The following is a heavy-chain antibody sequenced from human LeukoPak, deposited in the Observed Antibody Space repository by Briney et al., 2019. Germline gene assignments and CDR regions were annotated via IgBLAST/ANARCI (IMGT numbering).Heavy chain of an antibody. Sequence: GGSLRLSCAASGFTFSNYAIHWVRQAPGKGLEWVSVIYLDGGKRYYGDSVKGRFTVSRDNSKNTSYLQMNSLRAEDTAVYYCARELSSGGPICNHSSWYSAFEYWGQGTLVTVSS. CDR2: IYLDGGKR. V-gene: IGHV3-33*01. J-gene: IGHJ4*01. D-gene: IGHD3-22*01. CDR1: GFTFSNYA. CDR3: ARELSSGGPICNHSSWYSAFEY.